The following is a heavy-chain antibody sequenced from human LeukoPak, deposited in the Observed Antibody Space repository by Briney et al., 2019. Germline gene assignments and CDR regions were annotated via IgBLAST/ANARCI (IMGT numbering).Heavy chain of an antibody. D-gene: IGHD2-21*02. Sequence: ASVKVSCKASGYTFTGYYMHWVRQAPGQGLEWMGIINPSGGSTSYAQKFQGRVTMTRDTSTSTVYMELSSLRSEDTAVYYCARYLVTATENYYYYGMDVWGQGTTVTVSS. CDR1: GYTFTGYY. J-gene: IGHJ6*02. CDR3: ARYLVTATENYYYYGMDV. CDR2: INPSGGST. V-gene: IGHV1-46*01.